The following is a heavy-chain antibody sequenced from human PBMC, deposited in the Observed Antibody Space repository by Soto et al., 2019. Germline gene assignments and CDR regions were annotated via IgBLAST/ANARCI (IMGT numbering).Heavy chain of an antibody. CDR1: GFTFSTYS. V-gene: IGHV3-48*02. D-gene: IGHD2-15*01. Sequence: GGSLRLSCAASGFTFSTYSMNWVRQAPGKGLEWVSYISSSSSTIYYADSVRGRFTISRDNAKNSLYLQMNSLRDEDTAVYYCARGPHQVVVAAKNMDYWGQGTLVTVSS. J-gene: IGHJ4*02. CDR2: ISSSSSTI. CDR3: ARGPHQVVVAAKNMDY.